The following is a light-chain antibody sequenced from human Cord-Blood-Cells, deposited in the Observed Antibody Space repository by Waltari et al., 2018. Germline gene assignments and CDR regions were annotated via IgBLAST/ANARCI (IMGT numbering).Light chain of an antibody. Sequence: EIVLTQSPATLSLSPGERATLSCRASQSVSRYLAWYQQKPGQAPRLLIYDASNRATGIPARFSGSGSGTDFTLTISSLEPEDFAVYYCQQRSNWPPWITFGQGTRLEIK. J-gene: IGKJ5*01. CDR1: QSVSRY. CDR2: DAS. CDR3: QQRSNWPPWIT. V-gene: IGKV3-11*01.